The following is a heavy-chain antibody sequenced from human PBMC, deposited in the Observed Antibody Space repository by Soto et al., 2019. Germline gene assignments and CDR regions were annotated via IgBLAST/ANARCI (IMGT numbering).Heavy chain of an antibody. CDR2: INPSGGST. V-gene: IGHV1-46*03. J-gene: IGHJ4*02. CDR1: GYTFTSDY. Sequence: QVQLVQSGAEVKKPGATVKVSCKASGYTFTSDYMHWVRQAPRQGLEWMGIINPSGGSTSYAQKFQGRVTMTRDTSTSTVYMELSSLRSEDTAVYYCVRVGGAYCGGDCGFDYWGQGTLVTVSS. D-gene: IGHD2-21*02. CDR3: VRVGGAYCGGDCGFDY.